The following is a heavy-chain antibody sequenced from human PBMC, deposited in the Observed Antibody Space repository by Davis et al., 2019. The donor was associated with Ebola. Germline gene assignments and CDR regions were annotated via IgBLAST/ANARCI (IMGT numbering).Heavy chain of an antibody. D-gene: IGHD5-24*01. Sequence: AASVKVSCKASGGTFSSYAINWVRQATGQGLEWMGWMNPNSGNTGYAQKFQGRVTMTRNTSISTAYMELSSLRSEDTAVYYCARGTTRWLRSTDYWGQGTLVTVPS. V-gene: IGHV1-8*02. CDR3: ARGTTRWLRSTDY. J-gene: IGHJ4*02. CDR2: MNPNSGNT. CDR1: GGTFSSYA.